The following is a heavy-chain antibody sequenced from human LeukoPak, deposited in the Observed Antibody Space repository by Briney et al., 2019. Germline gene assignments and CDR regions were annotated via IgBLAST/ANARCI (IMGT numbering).Heavy chain of an antibody. D-gene: IGHD4-17*01. CDR2: IFGGGST. CDR3: ASDGTTLTKTAFDS. Sequence: GGSLRLSCAASGFSIRNNYMTWVRQAPGKGLEWVSIIFGGGSTYYADSVKGRFTISRDNSKNTLYLQTNSLRGDDTAVYYCASDGTTLTKTAFDSWGQGTLVTVSS. CDR1: GFSIRNNY. V-gene: IGHV3-66*01. J-gene: IGHJ4*02.